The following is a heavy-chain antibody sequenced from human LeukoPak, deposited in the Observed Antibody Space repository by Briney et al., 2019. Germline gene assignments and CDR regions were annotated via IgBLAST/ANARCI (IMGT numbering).Heavy chain of an antibody. CDR2: IYHSGST. V-gene: IGHV4-30-2*01. J-gene: IGHJ4*02. Sequence: PSETLSLTCTVSGGSISSGGYYWSWIRQPPGKGLEWIGYIYHSGSTYYNPSLKSRVTISVDTSKNQFSLKLSSVTAADTAVYYCARENDYYDSSGYILWGQGTLVTVSS. D-gene: IGHD3-22*01. CDR3: ARENDYYDSSGYIL. CDR1: GGSISSGGYY.